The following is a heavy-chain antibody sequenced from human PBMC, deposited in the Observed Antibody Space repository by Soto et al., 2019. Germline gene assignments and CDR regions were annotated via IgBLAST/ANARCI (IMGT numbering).Heavy chain of an antibody. D-gene: IGHD6-6*01. CDR3: AKDSIPYSSSYDLDH. V-gene: IGHV3-23*01. J-gene: IGHJ4*02. CDR2: ITGTGVSI. CDR1: GFSFSGFA. Sequence: EVQLLESGGGLVQPGGSLRLSCVASGFSFSGFAMSWVRQAPGKGLGWVSSITGTGVSIYYADSVRGRFTIPRDNSRNTLYLQMSSLRAEDTARYYCAKDSIPYSSSYDLDHWGRGALGTVSS.